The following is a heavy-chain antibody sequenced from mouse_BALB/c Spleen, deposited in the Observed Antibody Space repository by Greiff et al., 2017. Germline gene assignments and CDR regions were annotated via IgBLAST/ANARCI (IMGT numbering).Heavy chain of an antibody. V-gene: IGHV5-6-5*01. D-gene: IGHD2-2*01. CDR1: GFTFSSYA. Sequence: EVKLQESGGGLVKPGGSLKLSCAASGFTFSSYAMSWVRQTPEKRLEWVASISSGGSTYYPDSVKGRFTISRDNARNILYLQMSSLRSEDTAMYYCARGRDGYDYFDYWGQGTTLTVSS. CDR2: ISSGGST. CDR3: ARGRDGYDYFDY. J-gene: IGHJ2*01.